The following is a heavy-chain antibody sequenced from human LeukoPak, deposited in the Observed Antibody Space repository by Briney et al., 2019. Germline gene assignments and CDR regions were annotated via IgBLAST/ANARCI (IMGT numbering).Heavy chain of an antibody. V-gene: IGHV4-34*01. CDR3: ARRFRDSSGYYYQSNYYYYYMDV. CDR2: INHSGST. J-gene: IGHJ6*03. CDR1: GGSFSGYY. D-gene: IGHD3-22*01. Sequence: SETLSLTCAVYGGSFSGYYWSWIRQPPGKGLEWIGEINHSGSTNYNPSLKSRVTISVDTSKNQFSLKLSSVTAADTAVYYCARRFRDSSGYYYQSNYYYYYMDVWGKETTVTVSS.